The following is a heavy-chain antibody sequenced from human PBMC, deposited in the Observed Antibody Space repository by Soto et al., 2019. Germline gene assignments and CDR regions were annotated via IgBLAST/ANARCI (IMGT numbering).Heavy chain of an antibody. CDR1: GFTFSGYA. CDR2: ISGSAAST. CDR3: AKDVHYDILTGIEYFHH. Sequence: EVQLLGSGGGLVQPGGSLRLSCAASGFTFSGYAMSWVRQAPGKRLEWVSGISGSAASTNYADSVKGRFTISRDNSKSTLYLQMNSLRAEDTAVYYCAKDVHYDILTGIEYFHHWAQGTLVTVSS. V-gene: IGHV3-23*01. J-gene: IGHJ1*01. D-gene: IGHD3-9*01.